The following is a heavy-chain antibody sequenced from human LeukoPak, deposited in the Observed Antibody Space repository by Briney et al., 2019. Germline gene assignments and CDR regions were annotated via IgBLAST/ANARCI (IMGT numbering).Heavy chain of an antibody. CDR3: ARGAPDYYGSGSYFDY. Sequence: GASVKVSCKASGYTFTSYAMHWVRQAPGQRLEWMGWINAGNGNTKYSQEFQGRVTITRDTSASTAYMELSSLRSEDMAVYYCARGAPDYYGSGSYFDYWGQGTLVTVSS. V-gene: IGHV1-3*03. CDR2: INAGNGNT. CDR1: GYTFTSYA. D-gene: IGHD3-10*01. J-gene: IGHJ4*02.